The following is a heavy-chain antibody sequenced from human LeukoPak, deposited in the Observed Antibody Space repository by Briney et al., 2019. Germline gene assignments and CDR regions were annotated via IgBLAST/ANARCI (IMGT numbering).Heavy chain of an antibody. CDR1: GGSLSSSSYY. J-gene: IGHJ4*02. CDR2: IYYSGNT. D-gene: IGHD3-22*01. Sequence: PSETLSLTCTVSGGSLSSSSYYWGWIRQPPGRGLEWIGSIYYSGNTYYSPSLKSRVTISVDTSKNQFSLQLNSVTAADTALYYCAREYYADSSGFKWGQGTLVTVSS. CDR3: AREYYADSSGFK. V-gene: IGHV4-39*02.